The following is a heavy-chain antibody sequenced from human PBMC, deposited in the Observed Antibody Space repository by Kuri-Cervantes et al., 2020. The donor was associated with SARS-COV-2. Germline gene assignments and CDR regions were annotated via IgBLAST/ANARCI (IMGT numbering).Heavy chain of an antibody. V-gene: IGHV3-15*01. CDR2: IQGKIDGGTS. J-gene: IGHJ6*02. Sequence: GGSLRLSCAASGFDFSNAWMTWVRQAPGKGLEWVGRIQGKIDGGTSDYAAPVKGRFTISRDNSKNTLYLQMSSLRAEDTAVYYCAKPGSVRGIIREDFYGMDVWGQGTTVTVSS. D-gene: IGHD3-10*01. CDR3: AKPGSVRGIIREDFYGMDV. CDR1: GFDFSNAW.